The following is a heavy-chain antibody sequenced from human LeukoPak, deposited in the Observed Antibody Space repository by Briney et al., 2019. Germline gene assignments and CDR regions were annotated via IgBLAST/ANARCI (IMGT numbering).Heavy chain of an antibody. J-gene: IGHJ3*02. V-gene: IGHV4-4*07. Sequence: SETLSLTCTVSGGSISSYYWSWIRQPAGKGLEWIGRIYTSGSTNYNPSLKSRVTISVDKSTNQFAMTLSSVTVEDTAVYYGARVDYDSSSYSYNIHAFDIWGQGTMVTVSS. CDR1: GGSISSYY. D-gene: IGHD3-22*01. CDR2: IYTSGST. CDR3: ARVDYDSSSYSYNIHAFDI.